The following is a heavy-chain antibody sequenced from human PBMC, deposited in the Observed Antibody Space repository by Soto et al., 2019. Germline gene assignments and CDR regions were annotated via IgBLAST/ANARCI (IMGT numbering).Heavy chain of an antibody. J-gene: IGHJ4*02. CDR2: IYWEDDK. CDR1: GFSLSTSAVG. D-gene: IGHD6-25*01. Sequence: SGPTLVNPTQTLTLTCTFSGFSLSTSAVGVGWIRQPPGKALEWLAMIYWEDDKRYSPSLKSRLTITKDTSKNQVVLTMTNMDPVDTATYYCGHSKGLAAADPDRKNVFHYWGQGILVTVSS. V-gene: IGHV2-5*02. CDR3: GHSKGLAAADPDRKNVFHY.